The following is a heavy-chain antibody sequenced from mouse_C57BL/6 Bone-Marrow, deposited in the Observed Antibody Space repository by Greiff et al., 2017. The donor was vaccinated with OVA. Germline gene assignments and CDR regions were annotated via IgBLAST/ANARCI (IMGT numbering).Heavy chain of an antibody. V-gene: IGHV14-4*01. CDR3: TDTNYYAMDY. CDR2: IDPENGDT. D-gene: IGHD5-1-1*01. CDR1: GFNIKDDY. Sequence: EVQGVESGAELVRPGASVKLSCTASGFNIKDDYMHWVKQRPEQGLEWIGWIDPENGDTEYASKFQGKATITADTSSNTAYLQLSSLTSEDTAVYYCTDTNYYAMDYWGQGTSVTVSS. J-gene: IGHJ4*01.